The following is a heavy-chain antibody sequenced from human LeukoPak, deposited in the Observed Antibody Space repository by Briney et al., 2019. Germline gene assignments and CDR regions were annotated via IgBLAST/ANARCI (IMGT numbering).Heavy chain of an antibody. V-gene: IGHV4-61*01. CDR2: IYYSGST. J-gene: IGHJ4*02. CDR1: GGSISSSSYY. CDR3: ASGMEMTLFDY. D-gene: IGHD1-1*01. Sequence: SETLSLTCTVSGGSISSSSYYWSWIRQPPGKGLEWIGYIYYSGSTNYNPSLKSRVTISVDTSKNQFSLKLSSVTPADTAVYYCASGMEMTLFDYWGQGTLVTVSS.